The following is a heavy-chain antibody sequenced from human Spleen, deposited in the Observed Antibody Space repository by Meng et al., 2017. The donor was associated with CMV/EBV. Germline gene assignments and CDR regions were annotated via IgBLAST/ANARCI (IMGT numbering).Heavy chain of an antibody. Sequence: CAACGFAFSGDGVHGVRQAPGKGLEWVAFIRYDGSNKYYAGSVKGRFTISRDNSKNTLYLQMNSLRAEDTAVYYCAKGLQLGNWFDPWGQGTLVTVSS. D-gene: IGHD5-18*01. V-gene: IGHV3-30*02. CDR2: IRYDGSNK. CDR3: AKGLQLGNWFDP. J-gene: IGHJ5*02. CDR1: GFAFSGDG.